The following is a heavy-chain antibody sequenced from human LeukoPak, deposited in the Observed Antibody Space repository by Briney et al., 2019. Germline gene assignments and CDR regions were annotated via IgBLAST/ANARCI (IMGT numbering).Heavy chain of an antibody. CDR3: ARGNVDTPMPFDY. J-gene: IGHJ4*02. CDR1: GFTFSSYT. V-gene: IGHV3-64*01. Sequence: GGSLRLSCAASGFTFSSYTMHWVRQAPGRGLEYVSAIIRNGGSTYYANSMKGRFTISRDNSKNTLYLQMGSLRAEDMAVYYCARGNVDTPMPFDYWGQGTLVTVSS. CDR2: IIRNGGST. D-gene: IGHD5-18*01.